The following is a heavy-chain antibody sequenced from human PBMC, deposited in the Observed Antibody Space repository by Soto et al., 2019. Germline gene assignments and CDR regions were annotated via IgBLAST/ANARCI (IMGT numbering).Heavy chain of an antibody. CDR1: GFTFSSYG. Sequence: QVQLVESGGGVVQPGRSLRLSCVASGFTFSSYGMYWVRQAPGKGLEWVAVIWYDGSNKYYADSVKGRFTISRDNSKNTLYLQMNSLIAEDTAGYYCARDFTGTTAGPYYYYGMDVWGQGTTVTVSS. CDR2: IWYDGSNK. V-gene: IGHV3-33*01. CDR3: ARDFTGTTAGPYYYYGMDV. J-gene: IGHJ6*02. D-gene: IGHD1-1*01.